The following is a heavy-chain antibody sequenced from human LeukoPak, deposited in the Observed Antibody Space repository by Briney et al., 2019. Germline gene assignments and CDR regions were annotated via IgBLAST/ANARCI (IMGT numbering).Heavy chain of an antibody. V-gene: IGHV3-23*01. CDR1: GFTFSTYA. D-gene: IGHD1-14*01. CDR3: AKDHPSGYYFDY. CDR2: ISGSGGST. J-gene: IGHJ4*02. Sequence: PGGSLRLSCAASGFTFSTYAMSWVRQAPGKGLEWVSAISGSGGSTFNADSVKGRFTISRDNSKNTLVLQMNSLRAEDTAIYYCAKDHPSGYYFDYWGQGTLVTVSS.